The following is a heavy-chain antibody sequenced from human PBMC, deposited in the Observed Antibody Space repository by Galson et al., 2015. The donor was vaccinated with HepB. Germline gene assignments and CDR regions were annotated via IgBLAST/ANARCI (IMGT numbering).Heavy chain of an antibody. D-gene: IGHD6-19*01. CDR1: GFTFSSYA. CDR3: ARDEGSGWYDY. V-gene: IGHV3-30*04. CDR2: ISYDGSNK. J-gene: IGHJ4*02. Sequence: SLRLSCAASGFTFSSYAMHWVRQAPGKGLEWVAVISYDGSNKYYADSVKGRFTISRDNSKNTLYLQMNSLRAEDTAVYYCARDEGSGWYDYWGQGTLVTVSS.